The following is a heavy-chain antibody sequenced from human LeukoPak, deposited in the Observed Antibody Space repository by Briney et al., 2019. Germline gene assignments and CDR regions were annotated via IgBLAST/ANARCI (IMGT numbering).Heavy chain of an antibody. CDR1: GYTFTNYY. CDR3: ARDLGSSWYKPSDY. CDR2: ISAYNGNT. V-gene: IGHV1-18*04. Sequence: GASVKVSCRTSGYTFTNYYMHWVRQAPGQGLEWMGWISAYNGNTNYAQKLQGRVTMTTDTSTSTAYMELRSLRSDDTAVYYCARDLGSSWYKPSDYWGQGTLVTVSS. J-gene: IGHJ4*02. D-gene: IGHD6-13*01.